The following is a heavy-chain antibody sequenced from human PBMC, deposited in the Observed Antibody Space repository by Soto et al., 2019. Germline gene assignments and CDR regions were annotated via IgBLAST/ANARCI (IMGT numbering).Heavy chain of an antibody. J-gene: IGHJ6*02. D-gene: IGHD6-13*01. CDR3: ATPGGAAAGYYYYGMDV. Sequence: QVQQVQSGAEVKKPGSSVKVSCKASGGTFSSYAISWVRQAPGQGLEWMGGIIPIFGTANYAQKFQGRVTITADESTSTAYMELSSLRSEDTAVYYCATPGGAAAGYYYYGMDVWGQGTTVTVSS. CDR2: IIPIFGTA. V-gene: IGHV1-69*01. CDR1: GGTFSSYA.